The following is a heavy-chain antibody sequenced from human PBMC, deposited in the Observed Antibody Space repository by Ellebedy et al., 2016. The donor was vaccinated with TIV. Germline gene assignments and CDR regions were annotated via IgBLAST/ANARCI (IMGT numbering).Heavy chain of an antibody. Sequence: ASVKVSXKASGYTFTGYYIHWVRQAPGEGLEWMGWINPYSDGTNYAQKFQGRVTMTSDTSISTAYMELNRLNSDDTAVYYCARDPGVGDVNNWFNPWGQGTRVTVSS. CDR2: INPYSDGT. J-gene: IGHJ5*02. CDR1: GYTFTGYY. V-gene: IGHV1-2*02. D-gene: IGHD3-10*01. CDR3: ARDPGVGDVNNWFNP.